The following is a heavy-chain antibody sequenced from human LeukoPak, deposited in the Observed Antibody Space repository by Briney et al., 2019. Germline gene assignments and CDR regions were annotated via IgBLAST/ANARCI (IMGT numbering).Heavy chain of an antibody. D-gene: IGHD3-9*01. CDR2: INHSGST. J-gene: IGHJ5*02. Sequence: PSETLSLTCTVSGGSISSYYWSWIRQPPGKGLEWIGEINHSGSTNYNPSLKSRVTISVDTSKNQFSLKLSSVTAADTAVYYCARVRQRYFDWLSQNCFDPWGQGTLVTVSS. CDR1: GGSISSYY. CDR3: ARVRQRYFDWLSQNCFDP. V-gene: IGHV4-34*01.